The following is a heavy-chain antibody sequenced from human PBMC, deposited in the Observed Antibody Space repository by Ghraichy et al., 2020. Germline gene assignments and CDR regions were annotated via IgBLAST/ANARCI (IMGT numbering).Heavy chain of an antibody. CDR1: GFTVSSNY. V-gene: IGHV3-53*01. CDR2: IYSGGNT. CDR3: ARYGFSYGQNAFDM. D-gene: IGHD5-18*01. J-gene: IGHJ3*02. Sequence: GESLNISCAASGFTVSSNYMSWVRQAPGKGLEWVSVIYSGGNTYYADSVKGRFTISRDISKNTLYLQMNNLRAEDTAVYYCARYGFSYGQNAFDMWGQGTKVTVSS.